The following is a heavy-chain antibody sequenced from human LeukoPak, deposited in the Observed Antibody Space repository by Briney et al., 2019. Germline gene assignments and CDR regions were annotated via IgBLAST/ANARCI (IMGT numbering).Heavy chain of an antibody. CDR2: ISGSGGST. CDR1: GFTFSSYA. J-gene: IGHJ3*02. D-gene: IGHD6-19*01. CDR3: AKGSSGWHDAFDI. Sequence: GGSLRLSCAASGFTFSSYAMSWVRQAPGKGLEGVSAISGSGGSTYYADSVKGRFTISRDNSKNTLYLQMNSLRAEDTVVYYCAKGSSGWHDAFDIWGQGTMVTVSS. V-gene: IGHV3-23*01.